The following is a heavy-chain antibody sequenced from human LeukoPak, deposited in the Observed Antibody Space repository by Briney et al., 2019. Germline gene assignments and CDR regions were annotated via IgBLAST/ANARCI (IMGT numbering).Heavy chain of an antibody. D-gene: IGHD6-19*01. J-gene: IGHJ4*02. CDR2: IRFSGTT. CDR3: ARGNGWHDY. CDR1: RGSIMGYF. Sequence: SETLSLTCTVSRGSIMGYFWIWVRQPPGKGLECIGNIRFSGTTSYNPSLESRVTISVDSSKSQIFLNLSSVTTADTAVYYCARGNGWHDYWGQGTLVTVSS. V-gene: IGHV4-59*01.